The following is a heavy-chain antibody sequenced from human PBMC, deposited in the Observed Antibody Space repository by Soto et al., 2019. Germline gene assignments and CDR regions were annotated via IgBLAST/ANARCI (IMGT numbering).Heavy chain of an antibody. CDR2: ISYDGSNK. CDR1: GFTFSHHG. CDR3: AKDRDDYGDYGQLTNAVFDV. J-gene: IGHJ3*01. V-gene: IGHV3-30*18. Sequence: QVQLVESGGGVVQPGRSLRLSCAASGFTFSHHGMHWVRQAPGKGLEWVAVISYDGSNKYYADSARGRFTISRDNSKNTLFLQMTSLRPDDTAIFYCAKDRDDYGDYGQLTNAVFDVWGQGTMVTVSS. D-gene: IGHD4-17*01.